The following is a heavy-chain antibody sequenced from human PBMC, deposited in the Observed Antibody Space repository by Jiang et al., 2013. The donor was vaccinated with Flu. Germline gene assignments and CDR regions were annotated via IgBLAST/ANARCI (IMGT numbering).Heavy chain of an antibody. Sequence: SGAEVKKPGASVKVSCKASGYTFTSYYIHWVRQAPGQGLEWMGIINPSGGSTSYAQKFQGRVTMTRDTSTSTVYMELSSLRSEDTAVYYCARDMYYYGSGDSDGMDVWGKGTTVTVSS. CDR1: GYTFTSYY. CDR3: ARDMYYYGSGDSDGMDV. V-gene: IGHV1-46*01. CDR2: INPSGGST. D-gene: IGHD3-10*01. J-gene: IGHJ6*04.